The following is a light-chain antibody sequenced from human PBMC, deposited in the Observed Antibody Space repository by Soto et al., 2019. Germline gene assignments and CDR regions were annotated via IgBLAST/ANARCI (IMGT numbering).Light chain of an antibody. CDR3: QQAASFPFT. J-gene: IGKJ3*01. V-gene: IGKV1-12*02. CDR1: QPIKTW. CDR2: TAS. Sequence: DIQLTQSPASVSAAVGDRINISCRASQPIKTWLAWYQQKPGKGPKLLIYTASTLETGVPSRFSGSGPGTDFTLTISSLQPEDAAIYSCQQAASFPFTFGPGAKV.